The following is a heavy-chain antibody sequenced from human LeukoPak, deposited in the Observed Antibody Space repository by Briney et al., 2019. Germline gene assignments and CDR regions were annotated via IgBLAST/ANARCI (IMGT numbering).Heavy chain of an antibody. D-gene: IGHD1-26*01. Sequence: GGSLRLSCAASGFTFSSYAMSWVRQAPGKGLEWVSAISGSGGSTYYADSVKGRFTISRDNSRNTLYLQMNSLRAEDTAVYYCAKLRREGYYMDVWGKGTTVTVSS. V-gene: IGHV3-23*01. J-gene: IGHJ6*03. CDR3: AKLRREGYYMDV. CDR1: GFTFSSYA. CDR2: ISGSGGST.